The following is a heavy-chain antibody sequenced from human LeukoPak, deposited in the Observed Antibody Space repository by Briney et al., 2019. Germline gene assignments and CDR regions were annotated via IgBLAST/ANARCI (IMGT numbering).Heavy chain of an antibody. CDR1: GFTPSSYW. Sequence: GGSLRLSCAASGFTPSSYWMHWVRQAPGKGLEWVSVIYSGGSTYYADSVKGRFTISRDNSKNTLYLQMNSLRAEDTAVYYCASGDYYDSSGSSDAFDIWGQGTMVTVSS. CDR2: IYSGGST. J-gene: IGHJ3*02. D-gene: IGHD3-22*01. V-gene: IGHV3-53*01. CDR3: ASGDYYDSSGSSDAFDI.